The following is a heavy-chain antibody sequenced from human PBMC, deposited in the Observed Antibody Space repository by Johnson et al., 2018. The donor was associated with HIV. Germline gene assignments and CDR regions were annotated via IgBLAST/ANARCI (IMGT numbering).Heavy chain of an antibody. V-gene: IGHV3-43*02. Sequence: VQLVESGGGVVQPGGSLRLSCAASGFTFSSYGMHWVRQAPGKGLAWVSGINWHGGSNDYAASAKGRFTISRDNSKNSLYLQMNSLRTEDTALYYCAKGSLVGPNDAFDIWGQGTMVTVSS. CDR1: GFTFSSYG. J-gene: IGHJ3*02. D-gene: IGHD3-16*02. CDR2: INWHGGSN. CDR3: AKGSLVGPNDAFDI.